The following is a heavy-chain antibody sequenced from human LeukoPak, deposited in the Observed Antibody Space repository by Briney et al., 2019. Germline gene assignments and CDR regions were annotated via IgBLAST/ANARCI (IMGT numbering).Heavy chain of an antibody. Sequence: SETLSLTCTVSGGSVSGFYWSWIRQPPGKGLEWIGYIYYTGSTNYNPSLRSRITISLDTSKNQFSLKLSSVTTADTAFYYCARDGSAGFFDYWGQGTLVTVSP. J-gene: IGHJ4*02. CDR1: GGSVSGFY. V-gene: IGHV4-59*02. CDR2: IYYTGST. D-gene: IGHD2-15*01. CDR3: ARDGSAGFFDY.